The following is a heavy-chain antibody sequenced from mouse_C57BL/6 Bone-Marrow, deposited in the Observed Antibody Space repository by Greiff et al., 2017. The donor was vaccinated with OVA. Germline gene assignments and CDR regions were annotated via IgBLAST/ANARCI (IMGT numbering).Heavy chain of an antibody. J-gene: IGHJ4*01. CDR1: GYSITSGYY. V-gene: IGHV3-6*01. D-gene: IGHD2-4*01. CDR2: ISYDGSN. CDR3: ASDDYDVFYAMDY. Sequence: EVHLVESGPGLVKPSQSLSLTCSVTGYSITSGYYWNWIRQFPGNKLEWMGYISYDGSNNYNPSLKNRISITRDTSKNQFFLKLNSVTTEDTATYYCASDDYDVFYAMDYWGQGTSVTVSS.